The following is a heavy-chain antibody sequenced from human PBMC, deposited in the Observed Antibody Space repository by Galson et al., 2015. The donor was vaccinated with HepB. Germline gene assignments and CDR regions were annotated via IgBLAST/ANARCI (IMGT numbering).Heavy chain of an antibody. V-gene: IGHV3-48*04. CDR1: GFTFSRHT. CDR2: ISTNGATI. D-gene: IGHD3-22*01. Sequence: SLRLSCAASGFTFSRHTMSWLRQTPGQGLQWVSYISTNGATIHYADSVKGRFTVARDNAKNTMFLQLNSLRAEDTAVYYCATVLFGSGAYWTFDIWGQGTLVTVSS. CDR3: ATVLFGSGAYWTFDI. J-gene: IGHJ3*02.